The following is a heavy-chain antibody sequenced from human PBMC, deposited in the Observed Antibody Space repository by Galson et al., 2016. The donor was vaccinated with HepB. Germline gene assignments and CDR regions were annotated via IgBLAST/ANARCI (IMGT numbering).Heavy chain of an antibody. J-gene: IGHJ4*02. CDR2: IAPDTTDI. Sequence: SLRLSCAASGFTLSDSFMSWIRQAPGKGLEWVSYIAPDTTDIKYADSVKGRFTISRDDAKNSLYLQMNSLRAEDTAVYYCVREYFANPDYWGQGVRVTVSS. CDR1: GFTLSDSF. V-gene: IGHV3-11*06. D-gene: IGHD3-9*01. CDR3: VREYFANPDY.